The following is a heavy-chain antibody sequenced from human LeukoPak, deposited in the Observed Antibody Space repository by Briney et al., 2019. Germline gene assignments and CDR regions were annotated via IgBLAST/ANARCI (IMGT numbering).Heavy chain of an antibody. CDR2: IKQDESEI. CDR3: VRDMDV. J-gene: IGHJ6*02. CDR1: GFTFTSYW. Sequence: PGGSLRLSCAASGFTFTSYWMTWVRQAPGKGLEWVANIKQDESEIYYVDSVKGRFTISGDNTKNSLYLQMNSLRVEDTALYYCVRDMDVWGQGTTVTVSS. V-gene: IGHV3-7*05.